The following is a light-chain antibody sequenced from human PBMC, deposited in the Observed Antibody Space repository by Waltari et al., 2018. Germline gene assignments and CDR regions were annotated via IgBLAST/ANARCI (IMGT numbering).Light chain of an antibody. CDR3: HQTRSLPHT. CDR2: YAS. Sequence: EVVLTQSPDFQSVTPEEKVTITCRARPSIGTSLHWYQQKPDQSPKLLIKYASQSFSGVPSRFSGSGSGTEFTLTIHNLEVEDAATYYCHQTRSLPHTFGQGTRLDIK. V-gene: IGKV6-21*01. CDR1: PSIGTS. J-gene: IGKJ5*01.